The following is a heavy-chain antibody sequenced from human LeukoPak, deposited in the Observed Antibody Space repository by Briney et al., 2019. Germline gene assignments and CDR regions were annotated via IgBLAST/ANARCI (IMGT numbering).Heavy chain of an antibody. CDR1: GFTFNSYS. CDR3: ARDSSGYYDY. D-gene: IGHD3-22*01. CDR2: ISGSNSYI. Sequence: PGGSLRLSCAASGFTFNSYSMYWVRQAPGKGLEWVSSISGSNSYIYYADSMKGRFTISRDNAKNSLYLQMNSLRAEDTAVYYCARDSSGYYDYWGQGTLVTVSS. J-gene: IGHJ4*02. V-gene: IGHV3-21*04.